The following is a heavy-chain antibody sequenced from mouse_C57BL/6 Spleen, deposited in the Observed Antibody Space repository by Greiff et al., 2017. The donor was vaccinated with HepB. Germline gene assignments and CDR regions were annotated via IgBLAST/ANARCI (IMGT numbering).Heavy chain of an antibody. D-gene: IGHD3-2*02. CDR3: ARNLDRSGDYYAMDY. CDR1: GFTFSSYG. V-gene: IGHV5-6*01. J-gene: IGHJ4*01. CDR2: ISSGGSYT. Sequence: EVKLVESGGDLVKPGGSLKLSCAASGFTFSSYGMSWVRQTPDKRLEWVATISSGGSYTYYPDSVKGRFTISRDNAKNTLYLQMSSLKSEDTAMDYRARNLDRSGDYYAMDYWGQGTSVTVSS.